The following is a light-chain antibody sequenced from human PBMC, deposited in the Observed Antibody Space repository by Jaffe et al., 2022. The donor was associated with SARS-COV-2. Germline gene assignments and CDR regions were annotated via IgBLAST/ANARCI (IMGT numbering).Light chain of an antibody. V-gene: IGKV1-39*01. J-gene: IGKJ2*01. CDR1: QSISSY. CDR3: QQSYGVPVT. CDR2: AAS. Sequence: DIQMTQSPSSLSASVGDRVTITCRASQSISSYLHWYQQKPGKAPNLLIYAASNLQSGVPSRFSGSGSGTDFTLTISSLQPEDFSTYYCQQSYGVPVTFGQGTKLEIK.